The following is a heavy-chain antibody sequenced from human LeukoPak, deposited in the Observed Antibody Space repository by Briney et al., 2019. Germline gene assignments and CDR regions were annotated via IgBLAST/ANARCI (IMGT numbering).Heavy chain of an antibody. CDR2: ISYDGSNK. V-gene: IGHV3-30*18. J-gene: IGHJ4*02. CDR3: AKIWGSSPH. CDR1: GFTFSSYG. Sequence: PGSSLRLSCAASGFTFSSYGMHWVRQAPGKGLEWVAVISYDGSNKYYADSVKGRFTISRDNSKNTLYLQMNSLRAEDTAVYYCAKIWGSSPHWGQGTLVTVSS. D-gene: IGHD6-13*01.